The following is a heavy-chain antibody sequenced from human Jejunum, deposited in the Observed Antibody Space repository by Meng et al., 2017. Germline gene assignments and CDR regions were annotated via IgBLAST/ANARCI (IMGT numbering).Heavy chain of an antibody. J-gene: IGHJ2*01. D-gene: IGHD3-10*01. CDR2: INHSGST. Sequence: QVQLQQWGAGLLKPSETLSLTGAVYGVSFRGYYWAWIRQPPGKGLEWIGEINHSGSTNYNPSLKSRVTMSIDTSKSQFSLKLSSVTAADAAVYYCARYGGSGSYWHFDPWGRGTLVTVSS. V-gene: IGHV4-34*01. CDR3: ARYGGSGSYWHFDP. CDR1: GVSFRGYY.